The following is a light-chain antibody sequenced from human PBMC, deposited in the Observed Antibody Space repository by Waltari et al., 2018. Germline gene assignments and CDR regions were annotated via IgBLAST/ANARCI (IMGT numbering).Light chain of an antibody. CDR2: WAS. CDR3: QQYYRIPWT. J-gene: IGKJ1*01. CDR1: PNLLYTCNNKTS. V-gene: IGKV4-1*01. Sequence: DIVMTQSPDSLAVSLGERATLNCKSSPNLLYTCNNKTSLAWYQQKPGQPPKLLIYWASTRQSGVPDRFGGSGSGTDFTLTISSLQAEDVALYYCQQYYRIPWTFGQGTKVEIK.